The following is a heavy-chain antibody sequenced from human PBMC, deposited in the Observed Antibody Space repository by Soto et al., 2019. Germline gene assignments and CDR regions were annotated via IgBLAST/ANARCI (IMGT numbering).Heavy chain of an antibody. CDR2: IRSKANSYAT. CDR1: GFTFSGSA. J-gene: IGHJ4*01. V-gene: IGHV3-73*01. CDR3: TSLLGADFDY. Sequence: GGSLRLSCAASGFTFSGSAMHWVRQASGKGLEWVGRIRSKANSYATAYAASVKGRFTISRDDSKSTAYLQMNSLKTDEAAVYYGTSLLGADFDYWGQGTLVTVSS. D-gene: IGHD7-27*01.